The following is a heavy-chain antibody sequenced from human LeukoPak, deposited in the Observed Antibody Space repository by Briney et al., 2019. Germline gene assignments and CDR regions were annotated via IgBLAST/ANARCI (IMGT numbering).Heavy chain of an antibody. CDR1: GFTFSGYA. CDR3: ARDGVFDYYDSSGYFDY. Sequence: GGSLRLSCAASGFTFSGYAMHWVRQVPGKGLEWVAVISYDGTNKYYADSVKGRFTISRDNSKNTLYLQMNSLRAEDTAVYYCARDGVFDYYDSSGYFDYWGQGTLVTVSS. CDR2: ISYDGTNK. V-gene: IGHV3-30-3*01. J-gene: IGHJ4*02. D-gene: IGHD3-22*01.